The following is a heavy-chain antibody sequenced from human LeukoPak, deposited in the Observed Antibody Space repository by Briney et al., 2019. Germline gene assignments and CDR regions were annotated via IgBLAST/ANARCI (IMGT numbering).Heavy chain of an antibody. CDR1: GGSFSGYY. CDR3: ARGPYVYRYSGSYSPYYYYGMDV. V-gene: IGHV4-34*01. D-gene: IGHD1-26*01. CDR2: INHSGST. Sequence: SETLSLTCAVYGGSFSGYYWSWIRQPPGKGLEWIGEINHSGSTNYNPSLKSRVTISVDTSKNQFSLKLSSVTAADTAVYYCARGPYVYRYSGSYSPYYYYGMDVWGRGTTVTVSS. J-gene: IGHJ6*02.